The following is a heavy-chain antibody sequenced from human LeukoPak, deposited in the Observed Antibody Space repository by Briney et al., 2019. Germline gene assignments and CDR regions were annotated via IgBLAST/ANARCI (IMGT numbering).Heavy chain of an antibody. CDR1: GFTFSNYE. Sequence: GGSLRLSCAASGFTFSNYEMNWVRQAPGKGLEWVSYITSSGYSIYYADSVKGRFTISRDNAKNSLYLQMTSLRAEDTAIYYCARQSGTMVTTRFDYWGQGTLVTVSS. CDR2: ITSSGYSI. V-gene: IGHV3-48*03. D-gene: IGHD4-17*01. CDR3: ARQSGTMVTTRFDY. J-gene: IGHJ4*02.